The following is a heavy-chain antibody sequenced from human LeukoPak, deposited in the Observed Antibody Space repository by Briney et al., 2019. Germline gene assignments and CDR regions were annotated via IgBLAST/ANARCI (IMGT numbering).Heavy chain of an antibody. CDR2: ITTSGGRT. Sequence: GGSLRLSCAASGFPFSNHAMSWVRQAPGKGLEWVSGITTSGGRTHYADSVKGRFTISRDNSKNTLSLQMNSLRAEDTALYYCAKTSGGDYHYYYMDVWGKGTTVTVS. CDR1: GFPFSNHA. D-gene: IGHD3-10*01. CDR3: AKTSGGDYHYYYMDV. V-gene: IGHV3-23*01. J-gene: IGHJ6*03.